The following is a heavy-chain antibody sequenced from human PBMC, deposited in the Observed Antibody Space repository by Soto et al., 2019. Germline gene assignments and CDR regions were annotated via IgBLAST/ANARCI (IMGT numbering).Heavy chain of an antibody. CDR3: ASVKYDYMWGSYRYTYYFEY. J-gene: IGHJ4*02. CDR1: GSTLTEFS. V-gene: IGHV1-24*01. D-gene: IGHD3-16*02. CDR2: LAPEDGEA. Sequence: ASVKVSCKISGSTLTEFSMHWVRQAPGKGLEWMGGLAPEDGEAIFAQKFKGRVTVTEDTSTDTAYMEVSSLRSEDTAVYYCASVKYDYMWGSYRYTYYFEYWGQGTPVTVSS.